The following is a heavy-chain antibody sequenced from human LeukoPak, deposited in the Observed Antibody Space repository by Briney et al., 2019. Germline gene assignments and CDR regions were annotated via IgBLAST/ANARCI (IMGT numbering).Heavy chain of an antibody. Sequence: GGSLRLSCAASGFTFSSYSMNWVRQAPGEGLEWVSSISSSSSYIYYADSVKGRFTISRDNAKNSLYLQMNSLRAEDTAVYYCARDLNVGSGFFGYWGQGTLVTVSS. J-gene: IGHJ4*02. D-gene: IGHD3-10*01. CDR1: GFTFSSYS. CDR3: ARDLNVGSGFFGY. CDR2: ISSSSSYI. V-gene: IGHV3-21*01.